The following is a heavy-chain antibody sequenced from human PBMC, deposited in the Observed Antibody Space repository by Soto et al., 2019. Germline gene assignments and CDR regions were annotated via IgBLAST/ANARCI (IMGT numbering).Heavy chain of an antibody. D-gene: IGHD3-3*01. Sequence: SETLSLTCAVSGGSISSGGYSWSWIRQPPGKGLEWIGYIYHSGSTYYNPPLKSRVTISVDRSKNQFSLKLSSVTAADTAVYYCARGQRITIGRGYNWFDPWGQGTLVTVSS. CDR1: GGSISSGGYS. CDR3: ARGQRITIGRGYNWFDP. J-gene: IGHJ5*02. CDR2: IYHSGST. V-gene: IGHV4-30-2*01.